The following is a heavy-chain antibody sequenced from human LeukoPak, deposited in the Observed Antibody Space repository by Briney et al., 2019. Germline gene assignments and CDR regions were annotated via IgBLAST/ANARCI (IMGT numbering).Heavy chain of an antibody. J-gene: IGHJ4*02. D-gene: IGHD2-15*01. V-gene: IGHV3-23*01. CDR2: ISGSGATT. CDR3: AKDKATVAAKGPFDY. Sequence: PGRSLRLSCAASEFIFSNYAMTWVRQAPGKGLEWVSSISGSGATTYYADSVKGRFTISRDNSKNTLFLQFNSLRAEDTAVYYCAKDKATVAAKGPFDYWGQGTLVTVSS. CDR1: EFIFSNYA.